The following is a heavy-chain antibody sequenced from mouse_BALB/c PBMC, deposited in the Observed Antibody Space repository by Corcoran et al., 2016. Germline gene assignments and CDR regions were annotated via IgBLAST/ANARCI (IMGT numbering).Heavy chain of an antibody. CDR1: GYSITSGYY. D-gene: IGHD2-1*01. CDR2: ISYDGSN. CDR3: ASYYGNYYAMDY. J-gene: IGHJ4*01. V-gene: IGHV3-6*02. Sequence: DVQLQESGPGLVKPSQSLSLPCSVTGYSITSGYYWNWIRQVPGNKLEWMGYISYDGSNNYNPSPKNRISITRDTSKNQFFLKLNSVTTEDTATYYCASYYGNYYAMDYWGQGTSVTVSS.